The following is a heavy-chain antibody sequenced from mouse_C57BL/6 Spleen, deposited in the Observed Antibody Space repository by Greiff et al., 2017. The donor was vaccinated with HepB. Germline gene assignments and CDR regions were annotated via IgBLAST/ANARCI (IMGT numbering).Heavy chain of an antibody. D-gene: IGHD2-4*01. V-gene: IGHV1-64*01. CDR2: IHPNSGST. J-gene: IGHJ2*01. Sequence: QVHVKQPGAELVKPGASVKLSCKASGYTFTSYWMHWVKQRPGQGLEWIGMIHPNSGSTNYNEKFKSKATLTVDKSSSTAYMQLSSLTSEDSAVYYCARALFYYDYDGGYYFDYWGQGTTLTVSS. CDR1: GYTFTSYW. CDR3: ARALFYYDYDGGYYFDY.